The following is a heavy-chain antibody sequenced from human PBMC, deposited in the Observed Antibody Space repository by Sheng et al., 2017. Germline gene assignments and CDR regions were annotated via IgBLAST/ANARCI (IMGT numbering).Heavy chain of an antibody. V-gene: IGHV3-30*02. D-gene: IGHD4-17*01. CDR2: IRYDGSNK. CDR1: GFTFSSYG. Sequence: QVQLVESGGGVVQPGGPVRLSCAASGFTFSSYGMHWVRQAPGKGLEWVAFIRYDGSNKYYADSVKGRFTISRDNSKNTLYLQMNSLRAEDTAVYYCAKGDYGDNDDWFDPWGREP. CDR3: AKGDYGDNDDWFDP. J-gene: IGHJ5*02.